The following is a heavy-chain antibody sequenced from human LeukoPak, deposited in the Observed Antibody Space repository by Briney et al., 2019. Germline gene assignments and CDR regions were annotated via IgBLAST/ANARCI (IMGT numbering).Heavy chain of an antibody. J-gene: IGHJ4*02. Sequence: PGGSLRLSCAASGFTFSSYEMNWVRQAPGKGLEWVSYISSSGSTIYYADSVKGRFTISRDNAKNSLYLQMNSLRAEDTAVYYCAMNWNDRGGDYWGQGTLVTVSS. V-gene: IGHV3-48*03. CDR1: GFTFSSYE. D-gene: IGHD1-1*01. CDR2: ISSSGSTI. CDR3: AMNWNDRGGDY.